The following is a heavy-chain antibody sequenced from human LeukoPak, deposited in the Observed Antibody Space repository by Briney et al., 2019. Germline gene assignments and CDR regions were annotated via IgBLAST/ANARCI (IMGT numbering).Heavy chain of an antibody. V-gene: IGHV4-34*01. CDR2: INHSGST. Sequence: SETLSLTCAVYGGSFSGYYWSWIRQPPGKGLEWTGEINHSGSTNYNPSLKSRVTISVDTSKNQFSLKLSSVTAADTAVYYCARGGYYYDSSGYAYYFDYWGQGTLVTVSS. J-gene: IGHJ4*02. D-gene: IGHD3-22*01. CDR1: GGSFSGYY. CDR3: ARGGYYYDSSGYAYYFDY.